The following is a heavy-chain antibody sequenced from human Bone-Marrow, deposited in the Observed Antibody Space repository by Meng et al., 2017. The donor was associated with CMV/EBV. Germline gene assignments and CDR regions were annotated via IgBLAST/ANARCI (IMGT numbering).Heavy chain of an antibody. V-gene: IGHV4-59*01. D-gene: IGHD1-26*01. J-gene: IGHJ4*02. Sequence: GSLRLSCTVSGGSISSYYWSWIRQPPGKGLEWIGYIYYSGSTNYNPSLKSRVTISVDTSKNQFSLKLSSVTAADTAVYYCARGALVGATRGYYFDYWGQGPRVTGSS. CDR2: IYYSGST. CDR3: ARGALVGATRGYYFDY. CDR1: GGSISSYY.